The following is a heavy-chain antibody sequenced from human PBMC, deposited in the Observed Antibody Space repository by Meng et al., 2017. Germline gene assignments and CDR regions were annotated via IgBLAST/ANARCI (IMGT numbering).Heavy chain of an antibody. CDR2: INSDGNLI. V-gene: IGHV3-74*01. J-gene: IGHJ3*02. Sequence: GESLKISCAASGFTFRNYWMHWVRQAPGKGLVWVSRINSDGNLISYADSVKGRFTISRDNSKNTLYLQMNSLRAEDTAVYYCARDTRYCGGDCYPSDRNDAFDIWGQGTMVTVSS. CDR3: ARDTRYCGGDCYPSDRNDAFDI. CDR1: GFTFRNYW. D-gene: IGHD2-21*02.